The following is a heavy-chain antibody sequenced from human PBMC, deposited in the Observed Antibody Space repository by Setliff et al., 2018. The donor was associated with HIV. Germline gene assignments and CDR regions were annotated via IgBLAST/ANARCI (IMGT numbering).Heavy chain of an antibody. V-gene: IGHV4-4*07. CDR2: IYTSGST. D-gene: IGHD6-13*01. Sequence: SETLSLTCTVSGGSISSYYWSWIRQPAGKGLEWIGRIYTSGSTNYNPSLKSRVTMSVDTSRDQFSLNLRSVTAADTAVYFCARGRGSSSSWPIDYWGQGTLVTVSS. CDR1: GGSISSYY. J-gene: IGHJ4*02. CDR3: ARGRGSSSSWPIDY.